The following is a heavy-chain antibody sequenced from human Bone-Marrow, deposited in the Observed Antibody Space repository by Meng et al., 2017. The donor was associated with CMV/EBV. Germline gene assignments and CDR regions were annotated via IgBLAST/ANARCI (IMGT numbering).Heavy chain of an antibody. CDR3: ARSNSGYYYGMDV. Sequence: SETLSLTCTVSGGSISSYYWSWIRQPPGKGLEWIGYIYYSGSTNYNPSLKSRVTISVDTSKNQFSLQLNSVTPEDTAVYYCARSNSGYYYGMDVWGQGTTVTVSS. V-gene: IGHV4-59*12. CDR2: IYYSGST. D-gene: IGHD3-10*01. CDR1: GGSISSYY. J-gene: IGHJ6*02.